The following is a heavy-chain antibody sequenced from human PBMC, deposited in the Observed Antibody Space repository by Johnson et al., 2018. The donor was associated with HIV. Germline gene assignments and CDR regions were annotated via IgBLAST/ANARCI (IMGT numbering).Heavy chain of an antibody. J-gene: IGHJ3*02. D-gene: IGHD3-10*01. CDR2: LLYVGGNE. V-gene: IGHV3-30*07. Sequence: QVQLVESGGGVVQPGRSLRLPCEDSRFNVAFLLYVGGNESYVGSVKGQLAVSRDNSKKTLYLQMKSLRVEDTAVYYCAKGTSEGRVNAFEIWGQGTMVTVSS. CDR3: AKGTSEGRVNAFEI. CDR1: RFN.